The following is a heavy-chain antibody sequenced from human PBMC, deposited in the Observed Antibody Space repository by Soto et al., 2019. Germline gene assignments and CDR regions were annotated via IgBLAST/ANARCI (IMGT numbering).Heavy chain of an antibody. J-gene: IGHJ6*02. V-gene: IGHV4-30-4*01. Sequence: SETLSLTCTVSGGSISSGDYYWSWIRQSPGKGLEWIGYISYSGSPYYNPSHKSRVIMSVDTSKDQFSLKLSSVTVADTAVYYCAGNIAARNYYGLDVWGQGTKVTVSS. CDR3: AGNIAARNYYGLDV. CDR1: GGSISSGDYY. D-gene: IGHD6-6*01. CDR2: ISYSGSP.